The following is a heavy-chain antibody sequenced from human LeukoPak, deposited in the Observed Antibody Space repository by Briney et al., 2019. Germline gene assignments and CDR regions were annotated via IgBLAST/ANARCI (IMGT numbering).Heavy chain of an antibody. D-gene: IGHD6-19*01. CDR3: AKTGRPNNSGWYRWFDP. Sequence: KASETLSLTCTVSGDSISTYYWSWIRQPPGKGLEWIGCICNSGGTNYNPSLKSRVTISVDTSKNQFSLNLSSVTAADTAVYYCAKTGRPNNSGWYRWFDPWGQGTLVTVSS. V-gene: IGHV4-4*09. CDR1: GDSISTYY. CDR2: ICNSGGT. J-gene: IGHJ5*02.